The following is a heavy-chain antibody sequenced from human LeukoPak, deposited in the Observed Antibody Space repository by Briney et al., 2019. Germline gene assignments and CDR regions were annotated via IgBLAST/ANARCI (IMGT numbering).Heavy chain of an antibody. D-gene: IGHD1-26*01. CDR2: IRYDGSDE. J-gene: IGHJ4*02. V-gene: IGHV3-30*02. CDR1: GFTFSRYG. CDR3: AKDLELAPFDY. Sequence: SGGSLRLSCAPSGFTFSRYGMHWVRQAPGKGLEWVAFIRYDGSDEHYADSVKGRFTISRDNSRDTLYLQMNSLAAEDTAVYYCAKDLELAPFDYWGQGTLVTVSS.